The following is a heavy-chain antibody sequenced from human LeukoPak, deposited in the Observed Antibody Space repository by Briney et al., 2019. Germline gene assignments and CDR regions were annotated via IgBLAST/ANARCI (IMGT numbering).Heavy chain of an antibody. CDR2: ISSSGSTI. D-gene: IGHD4-23*01. CDR1: GFTFSSYE. CDR3: ARDIGGYYYGMDV. V-gene: IGHV3-48*03. J-gene: IGHJ6*02. Sequence: GGSLRLSCAASGFTFSSYEMNWVRQAPGKGLEWVSYISSSGSTIYYADSVKGRFTISRDNAKNSLYLQMNSLRAEDTAVYYCARDIGGYYYGMDVWGQGTTVTVSS.